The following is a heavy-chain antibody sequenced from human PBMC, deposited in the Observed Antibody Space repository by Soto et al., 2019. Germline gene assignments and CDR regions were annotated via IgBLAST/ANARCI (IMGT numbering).Heavy chain of an antibody. CDR3: ARDFD. D-gene: IGHD3-3*01. V-gene: IGHV3-7*01. J-gene: IGHJ4*02. CDR1: GFTFSGHW. Sequence: EVQLAESGGGLVQLGGSLRLSCAASGFTFSGHWMSWVRQAPGKGLEWVANINQDGSEKNYADSMKGRFTISRDNAKNSLFLKMNSLRDEDTAMYYCARDFDWGQGSLVTVSS. CDR2: INQDGSEK.